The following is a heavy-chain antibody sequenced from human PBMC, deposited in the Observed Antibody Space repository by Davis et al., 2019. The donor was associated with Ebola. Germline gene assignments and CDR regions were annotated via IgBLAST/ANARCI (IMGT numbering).Heavy chain of an antibody. CDR1: GFTFSSYG. D-gene: IGHD3-10*01. CDR3: AKDLTSYYGSGDFFDY. V-gene: IGHV3-23*01. J-gene: IGHJ4*02. CDR2: ISGSGGST. Sequence: GESLKISCVASGFTFSSYGMSWVRQAPGKGLEWVAIISGSGGSTHYVDSVKGRFTISRDNSKNSLYLQMNNLRAEDTAIYYCAKDLTSYYGSGDFFDYWGQGILVTVPS.